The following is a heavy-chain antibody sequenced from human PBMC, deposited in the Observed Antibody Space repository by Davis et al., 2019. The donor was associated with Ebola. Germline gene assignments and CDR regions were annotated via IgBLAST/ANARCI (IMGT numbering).Heavy chain of an antibody. Sequence: PSETLSLTCTVSGGSISSYYWSWIRQPAGKGLEWIGRIYTSGSTNYNPSLKSRVTMSVDTSKNQFSLKLSSVTAADTAVYYCARDQVVAGTFYFDYWGQGTLVTVSS. J-gene: IGHJ4*02. V-gene: IGHV4-4*07. CDR1: GGSISSYY. CDR2: IYTSGST. CDR3: ARDQVVAGTFYFDY. D-gene: IGHD6-19*01.